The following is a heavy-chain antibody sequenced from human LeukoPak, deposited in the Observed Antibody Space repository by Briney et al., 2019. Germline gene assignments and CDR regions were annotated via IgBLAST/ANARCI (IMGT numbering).Heavy chain of an antibody. D-gene: IGHD5-24*01. CDR1: GFTFSSYS. Sequence: GGSLRLSCAAPGFTFSSYSMNWVRQAPGKGLEWFSSISSSSSYIYYADSVKGRFTISRDNAKNSLYLQMNGLRAEDTAVYYCARGRDGYNSFDYWGQGTLVTVSS. V-gene: IGHV3-21*01. CDR3: ARGRDGYNSFDY. CDR2: ISSSSSYI. J-gene: IGHJ4*02.